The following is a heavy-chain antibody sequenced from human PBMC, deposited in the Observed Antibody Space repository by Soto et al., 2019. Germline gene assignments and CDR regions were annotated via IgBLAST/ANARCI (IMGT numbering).Heavy chain of an antibody. CDR3: AKDRYLDHDSRGYLFDN. D-gene: IGHD3-22*01. Sequence: EVQLFESGGDLIQPGGSLRLSCAASGFTFNIYAMTWVRQAPGKGLEWVSAISRYGDIIYYADSVEGRFSISRDNSKNTLYLQMNSVRAEDTAVYYCAKDRYLDHDSRGYLFDNWGQGTLVTVSS. J-gene: IGHJ4*02. CDR2: ISRYGDII. V-gene: IGHV3-23*01. CDR1: GFTFNIYA.